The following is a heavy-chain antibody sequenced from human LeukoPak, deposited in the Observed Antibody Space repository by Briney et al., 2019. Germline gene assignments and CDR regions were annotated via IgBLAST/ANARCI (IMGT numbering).Heavy chain of an antibody. V-gene: IGHV3-23*01. CDR3: AKDELPRGPFDY. Sequence: GRSLRLSCAASGFTFSSYAMSWVRQAPGEGLEWVSAISGSGGSTYYADSVKGRFTISRDNSKNTLYLQMNSLRAEDTAVYYCAKDELPRGPFDYWGQGTLVTVSS. CDR1: GFTFSSYA. D-gene: IGHD5-24*01. CDR2: ISGSGGST. J-gene: IGHJ4*02.